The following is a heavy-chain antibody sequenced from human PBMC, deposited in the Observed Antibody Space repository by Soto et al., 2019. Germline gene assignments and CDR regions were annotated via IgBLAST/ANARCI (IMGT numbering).Heavy chain of an antibody. CDR3: AVRSRNGYAFDY. V-gene: IGHV5-51*01. Sequence: GESLKISCKGLGNSFNNWIGWVRQMPGKGLEWMGIIYPGDSDTRYSPSFQGQVTISVDKSISTAYLQWSSLKASDTAMYYCAVRSRNGYAFDYWGQGTLVTVSS. CDR2: IYPGDSDT. J-gene: IGHJ4*02. CDR1: GNSFNNW. D-gene: IGHD5-12*01.